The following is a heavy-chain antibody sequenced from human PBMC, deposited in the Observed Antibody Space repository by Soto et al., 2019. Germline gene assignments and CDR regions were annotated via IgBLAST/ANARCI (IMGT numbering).Heavy chain of an antibody. J-gene: IGHJ5*02. CDR3: ARFPSGPGGGVSDP. CDR2: IYYSGST. CDR1: GGSISSGDYY. Sequence: PSETLSLTCTVSGGSISSGDYYWSWIRQPPGKGLEWIGYIYYSGSTYYNPSLKSRVNISVDTSKNQFSLKLSSLTAADTAVYYCARFPSGPGGGVSDPSGPGTLVTVSS. V-gene: IGHV4-30-4*01. D-gene: IGHD2-8*02.